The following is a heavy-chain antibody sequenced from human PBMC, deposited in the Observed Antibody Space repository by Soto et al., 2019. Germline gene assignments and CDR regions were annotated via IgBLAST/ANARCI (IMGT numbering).Heavy chain of an antibody. V-gene: IGHV4-59*01. CDR3: ARVPTIRGAPNWFDP. J-gene: IGHJ5*02. Sequence: QVQLQESGPGLVKPSETLSLTCTVSGDSINSYFWSWIRQPPGQGLQWIGHVYYSGSTNYNPSLKNRVTISVDTSKNQFSLNLNSVTAADTAVYYCARVPTIRGAPNWFDPWGLGTLVTVSS. D-gene: IGHD3-10*01. CDR2: VYYSGST. CDR1: GDSINSYF.